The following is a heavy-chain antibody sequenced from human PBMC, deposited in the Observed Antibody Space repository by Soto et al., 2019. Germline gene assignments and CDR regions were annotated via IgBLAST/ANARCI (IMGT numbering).Heavy chain of an antibody. CDR2: IYYSGNT. CDR1: GGSVSSGSYY. V-gene: IGHV4-61*01. D-gene: IGHD6-19*01. CDR3: ARGAVATSGGHDY. Sequence: QVQLQESGPGLVKPSETLSLTCTVSGGSVSSGSYYWSWIRQPPGKGLEWIGYIYYSGNTNYNPSLKSRVTISVDTSKNQFSLKLSSVTAADTAVYYCARGAVATSGGHDYWGQGTLVTVSS. J-gene: IGHJ4*02.